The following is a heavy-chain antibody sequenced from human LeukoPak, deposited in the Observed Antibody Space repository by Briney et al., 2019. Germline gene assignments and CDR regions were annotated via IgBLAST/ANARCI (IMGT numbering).Heavy chain of an antibody. J-gene: IGHJ4*02. D-gene: IGHD5-18*01. CDR2: INHSGST. V-gene: IGHV4-34*01. CDR3: ASFPGYSYGYY. CDR1: GGSFSGYY. Sequence: SETLSLTCAVYGGSFSGYYWSWIRQPPGKGLEWIGEINHSGSTNYNPSLKSRVTISVDTSKNQFSLKLSSVTAADTAVYYCASFPGYSYGYYWGQGTLVTVSS.